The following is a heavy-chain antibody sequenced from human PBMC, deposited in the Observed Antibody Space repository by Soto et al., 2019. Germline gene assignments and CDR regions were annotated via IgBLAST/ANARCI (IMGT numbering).Heavy chain of an antibody. V-gene: IGHV4-59*01. CDR1: GGSISSDF. CDR2: ISISGNT. D-gene: IGHD3-3*01. Sequence: QVQLQESGPGLVKPSETLSLTCTVSGGSISSDFWSWIRQPPGKGLEWIGYISISGNTDYSPSLKSRATISADTSRNQFSLKLRSVNTADTAVYFCARGREDFHAGSGPRWKWLAPWGQGTLVTVSS. CDR3: ARGREDFHAGSGPRWKWLAP. J-gene: IGHJ5*02.